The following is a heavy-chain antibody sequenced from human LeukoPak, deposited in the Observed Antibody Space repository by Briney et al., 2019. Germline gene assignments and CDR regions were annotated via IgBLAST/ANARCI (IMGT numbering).Heavy chain of an antibody. Sequence: GASVKVSCKASGGTFSSYAISWVRQAPGQGLEWMGGIIPIFGTANYAQKFQGRVTITTDESTSTAYMELSSLRSEDMAVYYCARAPSGSYSYYYMDVWGKGTTVTVSS. D-gene: IGHD1-26*01. CDR3: ARAPSGSYSYYYMDV. CDR1: GGTFSSYA. J-gene: IGHJ6*03. V-gene: IGHV1-69*05. CDR2: IIPIFGTA.